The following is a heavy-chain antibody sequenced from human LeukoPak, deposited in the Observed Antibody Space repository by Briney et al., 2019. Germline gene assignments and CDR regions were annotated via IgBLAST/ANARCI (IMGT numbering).Heavy chain of an antibody. Sequence: PSETLSLTCTVSGGSISSGDYYWSWIRQPPGKGLEWIGYIYYSGSTYYNPSLKSRVTISVDTSKNQFSLELSSVTAADTAVYYCARGPKGYYDFWCGYVEGYYFDYWGQGTLVTVSS. CDR3: ARGPKGYYDFWCGYVEGYYFDY. J-gene: IGHJ4*02. CDR1: GGSISSGDYY. D-gene: IGHD3-3*01. V-gene: IGHV4-30-4*08. CDR2: IYYSGST.